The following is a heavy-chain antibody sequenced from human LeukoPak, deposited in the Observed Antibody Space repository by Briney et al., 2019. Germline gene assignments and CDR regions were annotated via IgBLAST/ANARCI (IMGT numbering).Heavy chain of an antibody. CDR2: IYFTGHS. Sequence: PSQTLSLTCTVSGGSISSGGYYWSWIRQHPGKGLECLGYIYFTGHSKSNPSLKSRLTISLDTSKNQLSLRLASVTAADTAVYYCARRRQVTSYSPYAFDIWGQGTMVTVSS. CDR3: ARRRQVTSYSPYAFDI. V-gene: IGHV4-31*03. D-gene: IGHD2-15*01. CDR1: GGSISSGGYY. J-gene: IGHJ3*02.